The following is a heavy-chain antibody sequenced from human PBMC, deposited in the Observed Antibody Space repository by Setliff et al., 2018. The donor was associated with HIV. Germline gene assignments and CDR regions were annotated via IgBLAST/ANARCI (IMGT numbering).Heavy chain of an antibody. V-gene: IGHV4-61*09. Sequence: PSETLSLTCTVSGDSISSGSYYWSWIRQPAGEGLEWIGQIHTSGSTNYNPSLKSRVTISIDTSNNQFSLQLSSVTAADTAVYYCAKRTFGSGRLDPWGQGTLVTVSS. CDR2: IHTSGST. CDR3: AKRTFGSGRLDP. J-gene: IGHJ5*02. CDR1: GDSISSGSYY. D-gene: IGHD3-16*01.